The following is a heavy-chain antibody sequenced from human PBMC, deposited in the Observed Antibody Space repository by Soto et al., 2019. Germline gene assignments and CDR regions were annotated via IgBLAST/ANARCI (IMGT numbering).Heavy chain of an antibody. Sequence: GGSLRRDCAASSVTVISYAMHWVRQAPGKGLEWVAVISYDGSNKYYADSVKGRFTISRDNSKNTLYLQMNSLRAEDTAVYYCARAYEGDYFDYWGQGTLVTVSS. V-gene: IGHV3-30-3*01. CDR1: SVTVISYA. CDR2: ISYDGSNK. CDR3: ARAYEGDYFDY. J-gene: IGHJ4*02. D-gene: IGHD3-16*01.